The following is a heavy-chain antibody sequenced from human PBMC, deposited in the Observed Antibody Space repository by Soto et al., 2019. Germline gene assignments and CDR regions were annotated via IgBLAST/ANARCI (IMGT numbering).Heavy chain of an antibody. CDR2: ISYDGSNK. D-gene: IGHD5-12*01. Sequence: QVQLVESGGGVVQPGRSLRLSCAASGFTFSSYGMHWVRQAPGKGLEWVAVISYDGSNKYYADSVKGRFTISRDNSKNTLYLQMNSLRAEDTAVYYCAKDRRGNYYYYYGMDVWGQGTTVTVSS. V-gene: IGHV3-30*18. J-gene: IGHJ6*02. CDR1: GFTFSSYG. CDR3: AKDRRGNYYYYYGMDV.